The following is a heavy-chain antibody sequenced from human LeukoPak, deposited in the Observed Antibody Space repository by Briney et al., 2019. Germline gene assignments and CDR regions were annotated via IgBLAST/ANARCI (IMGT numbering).Heavy chain of an antibody. CDR2: IRYDGSNK. D-gene: IGHD6-19*01. CDR3: ARSLLAGTGGFDF. Sequence: PGGSLRLSCAASGFTFSSYGMHWVRQAPGKGLEWVAFIRYDGSNKYYTDSVKGRFTISRDNAKNSLSLQMNSLRAEDTAVYYCARSLLAGTGGFDFWGQGTLVTVSS. J-gene: IGHJ4*02. V-gene: IGHV3-30*02. CDR1: GFTFSSYG.